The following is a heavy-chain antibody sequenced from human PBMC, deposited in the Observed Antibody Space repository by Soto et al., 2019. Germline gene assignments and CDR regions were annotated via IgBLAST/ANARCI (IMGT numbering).Heavy chain of an antibody. V-gene: IGHV3-15*01. D-gene: IGHD3-22*01. CDR2: IKGEADGGTT. CDR1: GFTFSNAC. Sequence: LRLSCAASGFTFSNACMSLVRQAPGKGLEWVGRIKGEADGGTTDYAAPVKGRITISRDHSKDTLYLQMNSLKTEDTAVYYCTTGLSNGYYNFDYWGQGTPVTVSS. CDR3: TTGLSNGYYNFDY. J-gene: IGHJ4*02.